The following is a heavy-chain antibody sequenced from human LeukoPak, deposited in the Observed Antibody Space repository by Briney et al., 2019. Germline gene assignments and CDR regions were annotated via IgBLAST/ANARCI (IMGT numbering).Heavy chain of an antibody. Sequence: GGSLRLSCAASGFTFSSYWMHWVRQAPGKGLVWVSRIDTDGSSTVYADSVKGRFTISRDNSKNTLHLQMNSLRAEDTAVYYCARVPGEVVVTAIGSYGMDVWGQGTTVTVSS. CDR1: GFTFSSYW. CDR2: IDTDGSST. V-gene: IGHV3-74*01. CDR3: ARVPGEVVVTAIGSYGMDV. D-gene: IGHD2-21*02. J-gene: IGHJ6*02.